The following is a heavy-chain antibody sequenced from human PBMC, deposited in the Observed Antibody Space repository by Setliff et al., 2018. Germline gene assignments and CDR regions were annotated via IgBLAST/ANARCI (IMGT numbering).Heavy chain of an antibody. Sequence: GGSLRLSCAASGFTFSSYAMHWVRQAPGKGLEWVAVISYDGSNKCYADSVKGRFTISRDNSKNTLYLQMNSLRAEDTAVYYYARVPGGDEGFGAFDIWGQGTMVT. V-gene: IGHV3-30-3*01. CDR1: GFTFSSYA. J-gene: IGHJ3*02. D-gene: IGHD2-21*01. CDR3: ARVPGGDEGFGAFDI. CDR2: ISYDGSNK.